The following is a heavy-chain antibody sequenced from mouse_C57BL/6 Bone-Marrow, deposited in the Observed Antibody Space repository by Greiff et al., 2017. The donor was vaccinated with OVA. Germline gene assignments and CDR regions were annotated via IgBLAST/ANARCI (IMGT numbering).Heavy chain of an antibody. CDR1: GFNIKNTY. CDR3: ARTRDSNYVAWFAY. CDR2: IDPANGNT. V-gene: IGHV14-3*01. J-gene: IGHJ3*01. Sequence: EVKLMESVAELVRPGASVKLSCTASGFNIKNTYMHWVKQRPEQGLEWIGRIDPANGNTKYAPKFQGKATITADTSSNTAYLQLSSLTSEDTAIYYCARTRDSNYVAWFAYWGQGTLVTVSA. D-gene: IGHD2-5*01.